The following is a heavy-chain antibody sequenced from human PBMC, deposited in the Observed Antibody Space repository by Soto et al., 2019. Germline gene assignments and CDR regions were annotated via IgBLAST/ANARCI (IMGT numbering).Heavy chain of an antibody. CDR2: ISAYNGNT. D-gene: IGHD3-3*01. Sequence: GASVKVSFKASGYTFTSYGISWVRQAPGQGLEWMGWISAYNGNTDYAQKLQGRVTMTTDTSTSTAYMELRSLRSDDTAVYYCASSVGPGIFGVVITGPYYGMDVWGQGTTVTVSS. CDR3: ASSVGPGIFGVVITGPYYGMDV. CDR1: GYTFTSYG. V-gene: IGHV1-18*04. J-gene: IGHJ6*02.